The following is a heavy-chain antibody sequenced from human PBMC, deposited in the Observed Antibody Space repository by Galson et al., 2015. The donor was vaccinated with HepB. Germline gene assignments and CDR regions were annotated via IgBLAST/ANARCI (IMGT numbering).Heavy chain of an antibody. Sequence: SLRLSCAASGFTFSSYAMHWVRQAPGKGLEWVAVISYDGSNKYYADSVKGRFTISRDNSKNTLYLQMNSLRAEDTAVYYCARDAYYDFWSGYYLDYWGQGTLVTVSS. D-gene: IGHD3-3*01. CDR1: GFTFSSYA. V-gene: IGHV3-30-3*01. CDR2: ISYDGSNK. J-gene: IGHJ4*02. CDR3: ARDAYYDFWSGYYLDY.